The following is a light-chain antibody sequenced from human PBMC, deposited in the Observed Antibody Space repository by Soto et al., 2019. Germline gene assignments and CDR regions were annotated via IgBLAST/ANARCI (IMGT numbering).Light chain of an antibody. V-gene: IGKV3-20*01. CDR2: GAS. J-gene: IGKJ1*01. Sequence: EIVMPHSPATLSLSPGQRATLSCRASQRVDSTYLAWYQQKPGQSPRLLIYGASSRATGIPDRFSGSGSGTDFTLTISRLEPGDFAVYYCQQYGSSGTFGQGTKVDIK. CDR1: QRVDSTY. CDR3: QQYGSSGT.